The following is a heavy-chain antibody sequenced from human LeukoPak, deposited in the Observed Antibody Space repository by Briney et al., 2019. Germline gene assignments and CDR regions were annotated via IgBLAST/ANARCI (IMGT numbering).Heavy chain of an antibody. CDR3: ARPSSSGWYPPFF. V-gene: IGHV3-64*01. Sequence: GGSLRLSCAASGFTFNTYTMHWVRQAPGRGLDYVAAISSKGDHTYYANSVKGRFTISRDNSKNTLYPEMGSLSAEDMAVYYCARPSSSGWYPPFFWGQGTLVTVSS. CDR2: ISSKGDHT. J-gene: IGHJ1*01. CDR1: GFTFNTYT. D-gene: IGHD6-19*01.